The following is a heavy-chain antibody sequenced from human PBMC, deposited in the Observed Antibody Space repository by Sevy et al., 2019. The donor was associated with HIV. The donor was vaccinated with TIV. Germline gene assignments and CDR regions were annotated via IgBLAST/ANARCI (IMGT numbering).Heavy chain of an antibody. V-gene: IGHV1-46*03. CDR3: ARDRPYIAAAGLFDY. CDR1: GYTFTSYY. Sequence: ASVKVSCKASGYTFTSYYMHWVRQAPGQGLEWMGIINPSGGSTSYAQKFQGRVTMTRDTSTSTVYMELSSLRSEDTAVYYCARDRPYIAAAGLFDYWGQGILVTVSS. J-gene: IGHJ4*02. CDR2: INPSGGST. D-gene: IGHD6-13*01.